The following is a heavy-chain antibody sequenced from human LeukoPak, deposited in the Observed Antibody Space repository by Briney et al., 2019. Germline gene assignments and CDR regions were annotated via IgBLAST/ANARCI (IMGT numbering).Heavy chain of an antibody. D-gene: IGHD2-15*01. V-gene: IGHV1-69*06. Sequence: SVKVSCKASGGTFSSYAISWVRQAPGQGLEWMGGIIPIFGTANYAQKFQGRVTITADKSTSTAYMELSSLRSEDTAVYYCARGGGYCSGGSCFSFDCWGQGTLVTVSS. CDR1: GGTFSSYA. CDR2: IIPIFGTA. J-gene: IGHJ4*02. CDR3: ARGGGYCSGGSCFSFDC.